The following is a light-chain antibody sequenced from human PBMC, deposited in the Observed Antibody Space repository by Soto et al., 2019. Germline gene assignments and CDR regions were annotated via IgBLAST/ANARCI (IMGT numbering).Light chain of an antibody. V-gene: IGLV1-40*01. CDR2: ANT. J-gene: IGLJ2*01. Sequence: QSVLTQPPSVSGAPGQRVTIPCTGSSSNIGAGYDVHWYQQLPGTAPKLLIYANTNRPSGVPDRFSGSKSGTSASLAITGLQAEDEADYYCQSYDISLSGVFGGGTKLTV. CDR1: SSNIGAGYD. CDR3: QSYDISLSGV.